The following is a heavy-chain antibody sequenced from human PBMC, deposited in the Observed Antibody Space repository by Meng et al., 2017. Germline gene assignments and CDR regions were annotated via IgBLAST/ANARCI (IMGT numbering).Heavy chain of an antibody. CDR3: ARGPNRWTGFDY. CDR2: MNPNSGNT. CDR1: GYTFTSYD. Sequence: VQLVESGAEVKKTGASVKVSCKASGYTFTSYDINWVRQATGQGLEWMGWMNPNSGNTGYAQKFQGRVTMTRNTSISTAYMELSSLRSEDTAVYYCARGPNRWTGFDYWGQGTLVTVSS. D-gene: IGHD3/OR15-3a*01. V-gene: IGHV1-8*01. J-gene: IGHJ4*02.